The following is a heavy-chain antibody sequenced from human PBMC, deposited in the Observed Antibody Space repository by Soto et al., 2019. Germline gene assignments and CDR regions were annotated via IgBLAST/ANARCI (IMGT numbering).Heavy chain of an antibody. CDR2: ITIRTGNT. Sequence: GWSLRLSCEASGFTISGCSMNWVRQAPGKGLEWLAYITIRTGNTVYADSVRGRFTISADNAENSVFLQMNSLRDEDTAVYFCVRDRDIYRDMVHADLWGQGTLVTVSS. V-gene: IGHV3-48*02. D-gene: IGHD5-18*01. CDR3: VRDRDIYRDMVHADL. J-gene: IGHJ4*01. CDR1: GFTISGCS.